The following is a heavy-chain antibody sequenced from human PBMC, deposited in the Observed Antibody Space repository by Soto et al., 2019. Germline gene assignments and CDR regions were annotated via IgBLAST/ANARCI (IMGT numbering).Heavy chain of an antibody. J-gene: IGHJ1*01. CDR3: ALNPRTYYYDSSGYYQRAEYFQH. Sequence: QITLKESGPTLVKPTQTLTLTCTFSGFSLSTSGVGVGWIRQPPGKALEWLALIYWDDDKRYSPSLKSRLTTPKDTTKNQVVLTMTNMDPVDTATYYCALNPRTYYYDSSGYYQRAEYFQHWGQGTLVTVSS. CDR2: IYWDDDK. CDR1: GFSLSTSGVG. D-gene: IGHD3-22*01. V-gene: IGHV2-5*02.